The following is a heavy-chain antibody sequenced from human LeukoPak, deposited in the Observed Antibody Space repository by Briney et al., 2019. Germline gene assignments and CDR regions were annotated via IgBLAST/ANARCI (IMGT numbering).Heavy chain of an antibody. CDR1: GFTFSDYY. Sequence: GGSLRLSCAASGFTFSDYYMSWIRQAPGKGLEWVSYISSSGSTIYYADSVKGRFTISRDNAKNSLYLRMNSLRAEDTAVYHCAREDDSSGYYTGNYFDYWGQGTLVTVSS. CDR2: ISSSGSTI. V-gene: IGHV3-11*04. J-gene: IGHJ4*02. CDR3: AREDDSSGYYTGNYFDY. D-gene: IGHD3-22*01.